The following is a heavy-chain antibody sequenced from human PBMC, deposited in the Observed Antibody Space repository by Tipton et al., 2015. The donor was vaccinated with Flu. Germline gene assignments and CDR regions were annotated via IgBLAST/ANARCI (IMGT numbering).Heavy chain of an antibody. CDR2: TSYSGNT. V-gene: IGHV4-59*01. D-gene: IGHD1-1*01. J-gene: IGHJ4*02. CDR3: ARNKGTGYEDF. Sequence: TLSLTCTVSGASITNYYWTWIRQPPGKPLEWIGYTSYSGNTNFNPSLRSRVSMSVDASKSQFSLKMTSLSAADTATYFCARNKGTGYEDFWVQGTLVTVSS. CDR1: GASITNYY.